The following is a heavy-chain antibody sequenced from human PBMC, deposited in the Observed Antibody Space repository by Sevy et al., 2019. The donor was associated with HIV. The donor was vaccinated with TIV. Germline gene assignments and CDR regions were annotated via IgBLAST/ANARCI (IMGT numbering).Heavy chain of an antibody. Sequence: GGSLRLSCTTSGFTFGDYAMSWVRQAPEEGLDWVGLIRSKTFGGTTEYAASVKGRFSISRDDSKNIAYLQMNSLKNEDTAVYYCTRIRGTISPLYYFGMDVWGQGTTVTVSS. CDR2: IRSKTFGGTT. J-gene: IGHJ6*02. CDR1: GFTFGDYA. CDR3: TRIRGTISPLYYFGMDV. V-gene: IGHV3-49*04. D-gene: IGHD3-10*01.